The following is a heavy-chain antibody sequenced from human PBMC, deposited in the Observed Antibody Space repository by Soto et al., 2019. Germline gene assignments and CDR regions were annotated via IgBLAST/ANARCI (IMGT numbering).Heavy chain of an antibody. D-gene: IGHD3-9*01. J-gene: IGHJ4*02. CDR2: ISGSGGST. CDR3: AKGPDYDILTGPPPFDY. Sequence: PGGSLRLSCAASGFTFSSYAMSWVRQAPGKGLEWVSAISGSGGSTYYADSVKGRFTISRDNSKNTLYLQMNSLRAEDTAVYYCAKGPDYDILTGPPPFDYWGQGTLVTVSS. V-gene: IGHV3-23*01. CDR1: GFTFSSYA.